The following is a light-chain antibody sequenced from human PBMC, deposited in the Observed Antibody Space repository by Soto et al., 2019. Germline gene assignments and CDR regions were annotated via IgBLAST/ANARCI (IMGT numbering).Light chain of an antibody. V-gene: IGKV3-15*01. CDR3: QQYNKWPPWT. CDR1: QGVGSN. J-gene: IGKJ1*01. CDR2: GAS. Sequence: EIVLTQSPGTLSVSPGESAMLSCRASQGVGSNLAWYQQKPGQAPRLLIYGASTSATGIPVRFSGSGSGTYFILTISSLQSEDFAVYYCQQYNKWPPWTFGQGTKVDIK.